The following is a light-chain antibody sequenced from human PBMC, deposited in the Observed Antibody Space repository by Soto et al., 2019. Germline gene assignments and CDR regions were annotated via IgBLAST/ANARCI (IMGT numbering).Light chain of an antibody. Sequence: EIVLTQSPGTLSLSPGERATLSCRASQSVSSNSLAWYQQKPGQAPRLLIYGASGRATGIPDRFSGSGSGTDFTLTISRLEPEDFAVYYCQQYGSSPYTFGQGTKLEIK. V-gene: IGKV3-20*01. CDR1: QSVSSNS. CDR3: QQYGSSPYT. J-gene: IGKJ2*01. CDR2: GAS.